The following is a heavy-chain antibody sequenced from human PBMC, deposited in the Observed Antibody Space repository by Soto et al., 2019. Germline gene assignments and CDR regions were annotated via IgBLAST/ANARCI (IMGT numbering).Heavy chain of an antibody. D-gene: IGHD3-16*01. CDR3: AKHLPSKKSQRLWADAFHI. CDR2: VTGRASST. J-gene: IGHJ3*02. Sequence: EVRLLESGGGLVQPGGSLRLSCAASGFTFPNYAMSWVRQAPGKGLEWVSVVTGRASSTYYADSVEGRFTISRDNSRNTLFLQMNGLGAEDTAVYYCAKHLPSKKSQRLWADAFHIWGRGTNLTVSS. CDR1: GFTFPNYA. V-gene: IGHV3-23*01.